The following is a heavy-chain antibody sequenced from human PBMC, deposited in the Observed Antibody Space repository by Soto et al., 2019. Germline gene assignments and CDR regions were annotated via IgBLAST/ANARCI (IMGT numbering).Heavy chain of an antibody. D-gene: IGHD6-19*01. J-gene: IGHJ3*02. Sequence: ASVKGSCKASGYTFTVYYMHWVRQAPGQGLEWMGWINPNSGGTNYAQKFQDWVTMTRDTSISTAYMELSRLRSDDTAVYYCASSSNGYDAFDIWGQGTMVTVSS. CDR1: GYTFTVYY. V-gene: IGHV1-2*04. CDR3: ASSSNGYDAFDI. CDR2: INPNSGGT.